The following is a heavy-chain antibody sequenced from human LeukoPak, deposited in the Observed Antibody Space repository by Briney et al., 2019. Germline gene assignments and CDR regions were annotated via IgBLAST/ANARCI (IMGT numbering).Heavy chain of an antibody. CDR1: GGSISSHC. D-gene: IGHD2-2*01. CDR2: IYYSGST. CDR3: ARAGYCSSTSCYLYAFDI. Sequence: SETLSLTCTVSGGSISSHCWSWIRQPPGKGLEWIGYIYYSGSTNYNPSLKSRVTISVDTSKNQFSLKLSSVTAADTAVYYCARAGYCSSTSCYLYAFDIWGQGTMVTVSS. V-gene: IGHV4-59*11. J-gene: IGHJ3*02.